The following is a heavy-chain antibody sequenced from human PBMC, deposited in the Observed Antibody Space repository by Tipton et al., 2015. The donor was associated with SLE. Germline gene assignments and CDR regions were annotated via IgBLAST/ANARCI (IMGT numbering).Heavy chain of an antibody. Sequence: TLSLTCTVSGGSISSSSYYWGWIRQPPGKGLEWIGSIYYSGSTYYNPSLKSRVTISVDTSKNQFSLKLSSVTAADTAVYYCARDSRLHWYFDLWGRGILVTVSS. D-gene: IGHD2-2*01. CDR1: GGSISSSSYY. CDR3: ARDSRLHWYFDL. CDR2: IYYSGST. V-gene: IGHV4-39*07. J-gene: IGHJ2*01.